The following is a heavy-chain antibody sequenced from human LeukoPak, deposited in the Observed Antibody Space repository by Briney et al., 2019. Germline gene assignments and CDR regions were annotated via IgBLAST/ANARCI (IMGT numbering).Heavy chain of an antibody. CDR1: GFTFSSYN. Sequence: GGSLRLSCADSGFTFSSYNMNWVRQAPGKGLEWVSYITSSGFITYYGDSVKSRFTISRDNAKNSLYLQMNSLRADDTAVYYCARGAPTYTSGFDYGYWGQGTLVTVSS. J-gene: IGHJ4*02. CDR3: ARGAPTYTSGFDYGY. V-gene: IGHV3-48*01. D-gene: IGHD5-12*01. CDR2: ITSSGFIT.